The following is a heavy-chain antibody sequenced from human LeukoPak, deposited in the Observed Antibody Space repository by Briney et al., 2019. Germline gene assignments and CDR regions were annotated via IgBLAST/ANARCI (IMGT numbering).Heavy chain of an antibody. J-gene: IGHJ4*02. CDR1: GFTFNTYG. CDR3: AKLLITRVVIPPALDS. Sequence: PGGSLRLSCAASGFTFNTYGMYWVRQAPGKGLEWVAVISYDGSNKYYADSVKGRFTISRDNSKNTLFLQMSSLRAEDTALYYCAKLLITRVVIPPALDSWGQGTLVTVSS. D-gene: IGHD2/OR15-2a*01. CDR2: ISYDGSNK. V-gene: IGHV3-30*18.